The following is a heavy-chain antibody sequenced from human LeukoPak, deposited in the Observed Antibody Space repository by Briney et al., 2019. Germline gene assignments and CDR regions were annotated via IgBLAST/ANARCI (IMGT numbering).Heavy chain of an antibody. V-gene: IGHV3-30-3*01. J-gene: IGHJ4*02. D-gene: IGHD1-1*01. CDR1: GFTFSSYN. CDR2: MSYDGGNK. CDR3: ARDNDLVLDY. Sequence: HPGRSLRLSCAASGFTFSSYNMHWVRQTPVKGLEWVAVMSYDGGNKYYADSVEGRFTISRDNSKNTLFLKMNSLRAEDAAVYYCARDNDLVLDYWGQGTLVTVSS.